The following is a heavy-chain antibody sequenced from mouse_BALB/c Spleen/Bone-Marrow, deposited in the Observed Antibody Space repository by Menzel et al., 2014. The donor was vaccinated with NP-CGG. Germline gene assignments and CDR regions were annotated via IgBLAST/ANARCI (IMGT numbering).Heavy chain of an antibody. CDR3: TRSTATFAY. CDR2: IYPGSGST. CDR1: GYTFTSYW. V-gene: IGHV1S22*01. D-gene: IGHD1-2*01. Sequence: LQQPGSELVRPGASVKLSCKASGYTFTSYWMHWVKQRPGQGLEWIGNIYPGSGSTNYDEKFKSKATLTVDTSSSTAYMQLSSLTSEDSAAYYCTRSTATFAYWGQGTLVTVSA. J-gene: IGHJ3*01.